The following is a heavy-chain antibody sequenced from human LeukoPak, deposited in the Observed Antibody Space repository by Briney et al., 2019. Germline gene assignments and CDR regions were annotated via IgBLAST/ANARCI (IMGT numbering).Heavy chain of an antibody. CDR2: ISDSGAGT. CDR3: AKLTFDI. Sequence: LSGGSLRLSCAASGNYWMHWVRQAPGKGLEWVSSISDSGAGTYYADSVKGRFTISRDNSKNTLYLQMNSLRAEDTAVYYCAKLTFDIWGQGTVVTVSS. V-gene: IGHV3-23*01. CDR1: GNYW. J-gene: IGHJ3*02.